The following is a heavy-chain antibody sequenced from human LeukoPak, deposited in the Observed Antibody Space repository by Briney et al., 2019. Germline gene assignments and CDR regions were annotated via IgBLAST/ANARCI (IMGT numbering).Heavy chain of an antibody. J-gene: IGHJ3*02. D-gene: IGHD3-16*01. CDR2: IYPGDSDT. CDR3: ARHPRSQPITFGGAAFDI. CDR1: GCTFTSYW. V-gene: IGHV5-51*01. Sequence: GESLKISCKGSGCTFTSYWIGWVRQMPGKGLEWMGIIYPGDSDTRYSPSFQGQVTMSADKSISTAYLQWSSLKASDTAMYYCARHPRSQPITFGGAAFDIWGQGTMVTVSS.